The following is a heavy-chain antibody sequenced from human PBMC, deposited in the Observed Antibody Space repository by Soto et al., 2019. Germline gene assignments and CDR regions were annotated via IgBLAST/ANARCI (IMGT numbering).Heavy chain of an antibody. J-gene: IGHJ6*02. CDR1: GYSFTDYH. Sequence: QVQLVQSGAEVKKPGASVRVSCKASGYSFTDYHIHWVRQAPGQGLEWLGRINPKSGGTSNAQKFQGWVTMTRDRSISTVYMELTMLRSDDTAVYFCARGHSTDCSNGVCSFFYNHEMDVGGQGTTVTVSS. V-gene: IGHV1-2*04. D-gene: IGHD2-8*01. CDR2: INPKSGGT. CDR3: ARGHSTDCSNGVCSFFYNHEMDV.